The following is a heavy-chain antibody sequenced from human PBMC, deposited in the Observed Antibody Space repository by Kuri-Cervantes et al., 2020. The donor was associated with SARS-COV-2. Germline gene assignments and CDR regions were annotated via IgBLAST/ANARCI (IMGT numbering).Heavy chain of an antibody. CDR1: GYTFTSYY. CDR2: IRYDGSNK. J-gene: IGHJ5*02. CDR3: AKDAEQWLVPERNWFDP. V-gene: IGHV3-30*02. D-gene: IGHD6-19*01. Sequence: SCKASGYTFTSYYMHWVRQAPGKGLEWVAFIRYDGSNKYYADSVKGRFTISRDNSKNTLYLQMNSLRAEDTAVYYCAKDAEQWLVPERNWFDPWGQGTLVTVSS.